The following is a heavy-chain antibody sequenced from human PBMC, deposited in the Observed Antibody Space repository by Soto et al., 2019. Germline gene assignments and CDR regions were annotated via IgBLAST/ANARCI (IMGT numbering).Heavy chain of an antibody. CDR3: ARVKQSYSSRVRLYFFDL. V-gene: IGHV3-33*08. Sequence: PVGSLRLSCAASGFTFSTYGMHWVRQAPGQGLEWVSIILYDGSNEYYVDSVKVRFTISIYSYKNTLYLQMNSLRAEDTAVYYCARVKQSYSSRVRLYFFDLWGQGALVTVSS. CDR1: GFTFSTYG. D-gene: IGHD3-10*01. CDR2: ILYDGSNE. J-gene: IGHJ4*02.